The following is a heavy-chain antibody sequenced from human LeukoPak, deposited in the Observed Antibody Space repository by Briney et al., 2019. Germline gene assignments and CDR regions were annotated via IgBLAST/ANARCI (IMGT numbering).Heavy chain of an antibody. J-gene: IGHJ6*02. V-gene: IGHV3-74*01. CDR3: AREYYFGLDV. Sequence: PGGSLRLSCAASGFSFTEWWMQWVRQAPGAGLVWLSHMNGDGSRISYADSAKGRFTISRDNAKKMLYLQMNSLRDEDTAVYYCAREYYFGLDVWGQGTTVTVSS. CDR1: GFSFTEWW. CDR2: MNGDGSRI.